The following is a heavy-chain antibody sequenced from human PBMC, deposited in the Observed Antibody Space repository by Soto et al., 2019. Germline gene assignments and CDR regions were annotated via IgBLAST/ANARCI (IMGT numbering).Heavy chain of an antibody. CDR2: IIPIFGTA. CDR3: ARGRPLLSRDGYNYPAFDY. Sequence: GASVKVSCKASGGTFSSYAISWVRQAPGQGLEWMGGIIPIFGTANYAQKFQGRVTITADESTSTAYMELSSLRSEDTAVYYCARGRPLLSRDGYNYPAFDYWGQGTLVTVSS. CDR1: GGTFSSYA. V-gene: IGHV1-69*13. D-gene: IGHD5-12*01. J-gene: IGHJ4*02.